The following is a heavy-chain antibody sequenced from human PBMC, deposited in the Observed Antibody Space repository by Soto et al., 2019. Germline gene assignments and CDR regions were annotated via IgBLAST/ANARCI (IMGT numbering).Heavy chain of an antibody. D-gene: IGHD3-22*01. V-gene: IGHV1-3*01. Sequence: ASVQVSCKASGYTFTSYAIHWVRQAPGQRLEWMGWINAGNGNTKYSQKFQGRVIITRDTSAGTAYMELRSLRSEDTAVYYCATPIVASYWGQGSLVTVSS. CDR3: ATPIVASY. CDR2: INAGNGNT. J-gene: IGHJ1*01. CDR1: GYTFTSYA.